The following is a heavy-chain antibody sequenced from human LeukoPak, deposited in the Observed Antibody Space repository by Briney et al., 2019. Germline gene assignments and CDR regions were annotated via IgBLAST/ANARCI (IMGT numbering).Heavy chain of an antibody. CDR3: ARDGSIAVKNWFDP. J-gene: IGHJ5*02. CDR1: GFTFSNYS. Sequence: GGSLRLSCAASGFTFSNYSMNWVRQAPGKGLEWVSSISSNSKYIYYADSVKGRFTISRDNAKSSLYLQMNSLRAEDTAVYYCARDGSIAVKNWFDPWGQGTLVTVS. D-gene: IGHD6-19*01. V-gene: IGHV3-21*01. CDR2: ISSNSKYI.